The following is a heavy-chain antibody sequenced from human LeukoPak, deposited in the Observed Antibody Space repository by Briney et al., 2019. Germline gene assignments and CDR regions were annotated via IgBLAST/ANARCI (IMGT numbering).Heavy chain of an antibody. CDR2: ISAYNGNT. Sequence: GASVKVSCKXSGYTFTSYGISWVRQAPGQGLEWMGRISAYNGNTNYAQKLQGRVTMTTDTSTSTAYMELRSLRSDDTAVYYCARGGLILWWSGAFDIWGQGTMVTVSS. CDR3: ARGGLILWWSGAFDI. J-gene: IGHJ3*02. D-gene: IGHD2-21*01. V-gene: IGHV1-18*01. CDR1: GYTFTSYG.